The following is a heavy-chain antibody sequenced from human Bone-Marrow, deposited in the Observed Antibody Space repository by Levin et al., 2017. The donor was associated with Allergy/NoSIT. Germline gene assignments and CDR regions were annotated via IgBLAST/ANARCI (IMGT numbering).Heavy chain of an antibody. CDR2: IGTAADS. V-gene: IGHV3-13*04. CDR1: GFTFDDYG. J-gene: IGHJ4*02. Sequence: GGSLRLSCAASGFTFDDYGMSWVRQATGRGLEWVSAIGTAADSYYSGSVKGRFTVSRDNAKNSFYLQMNSLRAGDTAVYYCARVALPRYCTSTSCSDSGYYFDYWGQGTLVTVSS. CDR3: ARVALPRYCTSTSCSDSGYYFDY. D-gene: IGHD2-2*01.